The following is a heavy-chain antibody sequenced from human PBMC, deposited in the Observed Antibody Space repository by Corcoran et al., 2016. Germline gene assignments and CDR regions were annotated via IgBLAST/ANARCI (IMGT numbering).Heavy chain of an antibody. D-gene: IGHD2-2*01. CDR2: IIPIFGTA. CDR3: ASVAVPAATTNWFDP. CDR1: GGTFSSYA. V-gene: IGHV1-69*01. J-gene: IGHJ5*02. Sequence: QVQLVQSGAEVKKPGSSVKVSCKASGGTFSSYAISWVRQAPGQGLEWMGGIIPIFGTANYAQKFQGRVTITADASTSTAYMELSSLRSEDTAVYYSASVAVPAATTNWFDPGGQGTLVTVPS.